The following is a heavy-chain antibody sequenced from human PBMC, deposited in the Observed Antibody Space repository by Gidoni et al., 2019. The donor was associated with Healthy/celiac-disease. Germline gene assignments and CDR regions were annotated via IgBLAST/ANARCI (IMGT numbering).Heavy chain of an antibody. J-gene: IGHJ5*02. CDR2: ISSSSSTI. V-gene: IGHV3-48*02. D-gene: IGHD3-22*01. CDR3: ARVTYYYDSSGYYYWFDP. Sequence: EVQLVESGGGLVQPGGSLRLSCAAPGFTFSSYSMNWVRHAPGKGLEWVSYISSSSSTISYADSVKGRFTISRDNAKNSLYLQMNSLRDEDTAVYYCARVTYYYDSSGYYYWFDPWGQGTLVTVSS. CDR1: GFTFSSYS.